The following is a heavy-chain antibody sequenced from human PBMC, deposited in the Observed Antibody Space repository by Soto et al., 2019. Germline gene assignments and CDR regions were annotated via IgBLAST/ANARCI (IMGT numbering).Heavy chain of an antibody. CDR2: FDPEDGET. Sequence: ASVKVSCKVSGYTLTELSMHWVRQAPGKGLEWVGGFDPEDGETIYAQKFQGRVTMTEDTSTDTAYMELSSLRSEDTAVYYCATILRRQWLVPPDYWGQGTLVTVSS. J-gene: IGHJ4*02. CDR1: GYTLTELS. CDR3: ATILRRQWLVPPDY. D-gene: IGHD6-19*01. V-gene: IGHV1-24*01.